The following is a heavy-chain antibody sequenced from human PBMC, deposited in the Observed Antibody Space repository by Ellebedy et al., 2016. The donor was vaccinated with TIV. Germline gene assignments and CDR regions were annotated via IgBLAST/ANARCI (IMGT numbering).Heavy chain of an antibody. D-gene: IGHD7-27*01. V-gene: IGHV1-46*01. CDR1: GYRFTFYY. Sequence: ASVKVSCKASGYRFTFYYMHWVRQAPGQGLAWIGIINPSTGSTHYAQNFQGRVTITRDTSTSTVYMELHSLRSEDTAVYYCARDTEGATGGVDSWGQGTLVTVSS. J-gene: IGHJ4*02. CDR2: INPSTGST. CDR3: ARDTEGATGGVDS.